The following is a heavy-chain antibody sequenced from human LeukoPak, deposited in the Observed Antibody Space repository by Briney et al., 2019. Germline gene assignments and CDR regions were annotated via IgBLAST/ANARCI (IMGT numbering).Heavy chain of an antibody. V-gene: IGHV3-23*01. J-gene: IGHJ5*02. CDR2: IGVSGETT. Sequence: PGGSLRLSFVASGLTFSRFAMTWVRQAPGKGLEWVSSIGVSGETTFYADSVRGRFTISRDDSQNTLFLQMISLRAEDTAVYYCAREGKYYDFWSDSLRVEGLDPWGQGTLVTVSS. D-gene: IGHD3-3*01. CDR3: AREGKYYDFWSDSLRVEGLDP. CDR1: GLTFSRFA.